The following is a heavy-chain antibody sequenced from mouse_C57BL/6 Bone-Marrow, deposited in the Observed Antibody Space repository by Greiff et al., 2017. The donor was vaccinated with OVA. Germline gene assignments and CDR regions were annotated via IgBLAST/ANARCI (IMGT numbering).Heavy chain of an antibody. Sequence: QVQLQQSGAELARPGASVKLSCKASGYTFTSYGISWVKQRTGQGLEWIGEIYPRSGNTYYNEKFKGKATLTADKSSSTAYMELRSLTSEDSAVYFGARTLTTVVATNYYAMDYWGQGTSVTVSS. CDR3: ARTLTTVVATNYYAMDY. J-gene: IGHJ4*01. CDR2: IYPRSGNT. D-gene: IGHD1-1*01. CDR1: GYTFTSYG. V-gene: IGHV1-81*01.